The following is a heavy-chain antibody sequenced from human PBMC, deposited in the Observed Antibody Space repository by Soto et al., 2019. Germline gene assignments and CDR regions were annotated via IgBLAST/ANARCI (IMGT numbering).Heavy chain of an antibody. J-gene: IGHJ4*02. D-gene: IGHD3-22*01. CDR2: IYSRGTT. CDR3: ARGRAMIAQRYFDY. V-gene: IGHV4-59*12. Sequence: SETLSLTCTVSGGSISSYYWSWIRQPPGKGLELIGYIYSRGTTIYNPSLKSRVTISEDTSKNQFSPKLNSVTAADTAMYYCARGRAMIAQRYFDYWGQGTLVTVSS. CDR1: GGSISSYY.